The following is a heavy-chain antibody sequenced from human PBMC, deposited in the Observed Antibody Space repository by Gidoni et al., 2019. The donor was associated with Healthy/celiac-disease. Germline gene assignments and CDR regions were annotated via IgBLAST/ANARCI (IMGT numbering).Heavy chain of an antibody. CDR3: AREGPLISSRDGYNSYYMDV. CDR2: ISSSSSTI. CDR1: GFPFSRYR. Sequence: EVQLVESGGGLVPPGGSLRLSWAAPGFPFSRYRVTWVRQAPGKGLEWVSYISSSSSTIDYADSVKGRFTISRDNAKNSLYLQMNSLRDEDTSVYYCAREGPLISSRDGYNSYYMDVWGKGTTVTVSS. D-gene: IGHD5-12*01. V-gene: IGHV3-48*02. J-gene: IGHJ6*03.